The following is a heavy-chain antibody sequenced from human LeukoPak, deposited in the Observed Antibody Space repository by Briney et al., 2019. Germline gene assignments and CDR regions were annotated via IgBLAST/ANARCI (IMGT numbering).Heavy chain of an antibody. V-gene: IGHV1-69*04. D-gene: IGHD1-26*01. J-gene: IGHJ4*02. CDR3: ATWPDIVGATGGADY. CDR1: GGTFSSYA. Sequence: ASVKVSCKASGGTFSSYAISWVRQAPGQGLEWMGRIIPILGIANYAQKFQGRVTITADKSTSTAYTELSSLRSEDTAVYYCATWPDIVGATGGADYWGQGTLVTVSS. CDR2: IIPILGIA.